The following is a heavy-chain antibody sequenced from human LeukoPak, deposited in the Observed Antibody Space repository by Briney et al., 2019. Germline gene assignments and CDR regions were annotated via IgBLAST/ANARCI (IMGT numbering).Heavy chain of an antibody. J-gene: IGHJ4*02. Sequence: PGGSLRLSCTASGFTFGDYAMSWVRQAPGKGLEWVGFIRSKAYGGTTEYAASVKGRFTISRDDSKSIAYLQMNSLKTEDTAVYYCTRGRDSVRLQLNYWGQGALVTVSS. D-gene: IGHD5-24*01. CDR1: GFTFGDYA. V-gene: IGHV3-49*04. CDR2: IRSKAYGGTT. CDR3: TRGRDSVRLQLNY.